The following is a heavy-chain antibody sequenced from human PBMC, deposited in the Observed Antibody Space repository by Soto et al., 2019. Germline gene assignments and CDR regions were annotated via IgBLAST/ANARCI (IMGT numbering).Heavy chain of an antibody. CDR1: GYSFTSYW. CDR3: ARYSGSYYTHFDY. D-gene: IGHD3-10*01. CDR2: IYPGDSDT. Sequence: LGESLKISCKGSGYSFTSYWIGWVRQMPGKGLEWMGIIYPGDSDTRYSPSFQGQVTISADKSITTAYLQWSSLKASDTAMYYCARYSGSYYTHFDYWGQGALVTVSS. V-gene: IGHV5-51*01. J-gene: IGHJ4*02.